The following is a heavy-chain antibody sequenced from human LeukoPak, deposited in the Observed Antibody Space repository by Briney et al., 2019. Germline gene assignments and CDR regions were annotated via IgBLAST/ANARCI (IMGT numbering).Heavy chain of an antibody. V-gene: IGHV3-53*01. D-gene: IGHD3-22*01. CDR3: ARGGHYDSSEYTFFY. Sequence: PGGSLRLSCAASGFTVSTNYMGWVRQAPGKGLEWVSVIYSGGSTYYADSVKGRFTISRDNSKNTLYLQMNSLRAEDTAVYYCARGGHYDSSEYTFFYWGQGTLVTVSS. J-gene: IGHJ4*02. CDR1: GFTVSTNY. CDR2: IYSGGST.